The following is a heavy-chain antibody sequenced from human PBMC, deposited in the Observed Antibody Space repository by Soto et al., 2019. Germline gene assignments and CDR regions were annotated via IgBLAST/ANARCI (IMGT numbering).Heavy chain of an antibody. Sequence: TLSLTCTVSSGSLSSGGYYWNWIRQHPVKGLEWIGYIYFTGITYSTPSLKSRVTLSVDTSKSQFSLELRSVTAADTAIYYCARAPPSHQVNWFDLCGPGVLLTVSS. CDR1: SGSLSSGGYY. CDR3: ARAPPSHQVNWFDL. CDR2: IYFTGIT. J-gene: IGHJ5*02. V-gene: IGHV4-31*03.